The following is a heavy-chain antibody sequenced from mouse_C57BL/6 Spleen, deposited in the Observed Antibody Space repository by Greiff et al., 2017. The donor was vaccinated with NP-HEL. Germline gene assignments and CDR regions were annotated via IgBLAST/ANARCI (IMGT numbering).Heavy chain of an antibody. J-gene: IGHJ2*01. Sequence: VQLQESGAELARPGASVKLSCKASGYTFTSYGISWVKQRTGQGLEWIGEIYPRSGNTYYNEKFKGKATLTADKSSSTAYMELRSLTSEDSAVYFGAREGPYDYDRDYFDYWGQGTTLTVSS. V-gene: IGHV1-81*01. CDR1: GYTFTSYG. CDR3: AREGPYDYDRDYFDY. CDR2: IYPRSGNT. D-gene: IGHD2-4*01.